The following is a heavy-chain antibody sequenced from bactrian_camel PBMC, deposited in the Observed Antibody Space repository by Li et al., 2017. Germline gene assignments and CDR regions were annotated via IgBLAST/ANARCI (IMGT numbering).Heavy chain of an antibody. V-gene: IGHV3S53*01. CDR2: ISGDGST. J-gene: IGHJ4*01. D-gene: IGHD6*01. CDR1: GHTFDDSD. Sequence: HVQLVESGASVQAGGSLRLSCTASGHTFDDSDMGWYRQAPGNECELVASISGDGSTYYTDAVKGRFTISQDNARKMVNLQMNNLKPDDTAAYYCAADLPFVNRLVRCGVKSGEYKYWGQGTQVTVS. CDR3: AADLPFVNRLVRCGVKSGEYKY.